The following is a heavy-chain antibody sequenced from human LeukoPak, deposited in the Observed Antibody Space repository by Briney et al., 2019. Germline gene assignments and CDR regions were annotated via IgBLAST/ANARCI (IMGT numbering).Heavy chain of an antibody. CDR1: GFTFSYYG. Sequence: GGSLRLSCAASGFTFSYYGMHWVRQAPGKGLEWVAVISYDGSNKYYAGSVKGRFTISRDNSKNTLYLQMNSLRAEDTAVYYCARGYYDFWSVYSDYYYYGMDVWGQGTTVTVSS. D-gene: IGHD3-3*01. J-gene: IGHJ6*02. V-gene: IGHV3-30*03. CDR2: ISYDGSNK. CDR3: ARGYYDFWSVYSDYYYYGMDV.